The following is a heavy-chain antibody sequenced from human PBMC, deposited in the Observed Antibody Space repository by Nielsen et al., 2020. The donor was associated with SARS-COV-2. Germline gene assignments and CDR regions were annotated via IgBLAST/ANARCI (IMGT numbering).Heavy chain of an antibody. J-gene: IGHJ3*01. V-gene: IGHV3-7*01. CDR1: GFTFSSLW. Sequence: GESLKISCAASGFTFSSLWMSWVRQVPGKGLEWVADIKPDGSEKVYVDSVKGRFTISRDNAKNSISLQMNSLRVEDTAVYYCARDWSRAFDVWGQGTMVTVSS. CDR3: ARDWSRAFDV. CDR2: IKPDGSEK.